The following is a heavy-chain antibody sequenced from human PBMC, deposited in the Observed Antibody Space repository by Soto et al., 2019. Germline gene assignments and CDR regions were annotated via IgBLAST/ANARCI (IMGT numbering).Heavy chain of an antibody. V-gene: IGHV5-51*01. CDR1: GYTFTNYW. CDR3: AASIFYYGMDV. CDR2: IYPGDSDT. J-gene: IGHJ6*02. Sequence: LKISCKGSGYTFTNYWIGWVRQMPGKGLEWMGIIYPGDSDTKYNPSFQGQVTISADKSITTTYLQWSSLKASDTAIYYCAASIFYYGMDVWGQGTTVTVSS.